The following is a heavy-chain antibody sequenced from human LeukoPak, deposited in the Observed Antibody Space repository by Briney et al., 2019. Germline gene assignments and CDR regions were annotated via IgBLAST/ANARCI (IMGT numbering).Heavy chain of an antibody. CDR3: ARDRSSSWYTTSAFDI. CDR2: ISTGSSTI. CDR1: GFTFSSYS. D-gene: IGHD6-13*01. V-gene: IGHV3-48*01. Sequence: GGSLRLSCAASGFTFSSYSMNWVRRAPGKGLEWVSHISTGSSTIYYADSVKGRFTISRDNAKNSLYLQMNSLRAEDTAVYYCARDRSSSWYTTSAFDIWGQGTMVTVSS. J-gene: IGHJ3*02.